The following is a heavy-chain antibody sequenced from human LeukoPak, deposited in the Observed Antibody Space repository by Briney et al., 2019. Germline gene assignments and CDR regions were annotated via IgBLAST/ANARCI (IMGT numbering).Heavy chain of an antibody. CDR2: IYYSGST. J-gene: IGHJ3*02. CDR3: ARDRSSGWTVGAFDI. V-gene: IGHV4-59*01. Sequence: SETLSLTCTVSGGSISSYYWSWIRQPPGKGLEWIGYIYYSGSTNYNPSLKSRVTISVDTSKNQFSLKLSSVTAADTAVYYCARDRSSGWTVGAFDIWGQGTMVTVSS. CDR1: GGSISSYY. D-gene: IGHD6-19*01.